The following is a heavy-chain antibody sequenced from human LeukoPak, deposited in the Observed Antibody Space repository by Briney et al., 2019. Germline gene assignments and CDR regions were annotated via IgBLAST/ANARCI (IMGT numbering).Heavy chain of an antibody. CDR1: GFTVSSNY. Sequence: GGSLRLSCAASGFTVSSNYMSWVRQAPGKGLEWVSVIYIDSGGSTYYADSVKGRFTMSRDNSKNTLYLHMNSLRAEDTAVYYCARGFTHDYGDYFDYWGQGTLVTVSS. V-gene: IGHV3-66*01. J-gene: IGHJ4*02. CDR3: ARGFTHDYGDYFDY. D-gene: IGHD4-17*01. CDR2: IYIDSGGST.